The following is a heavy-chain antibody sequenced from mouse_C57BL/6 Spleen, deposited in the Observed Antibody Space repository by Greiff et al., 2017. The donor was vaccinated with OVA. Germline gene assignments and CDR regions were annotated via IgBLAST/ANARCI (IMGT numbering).Heavy chain of an antibody. CDR3: ANSNYV. D-gene: IGHD2-5*01. J-gene: IGHJ1*03. Sequence: VKLQESGPGLVQPSQSLSITCKVSGFSLTSYGVHWVSQSPGQGLEWLGVIWRGGSTDYNAAFMSRMSITKDNSKSQVFFKMNSLQADDTTIYYCANSNYVWGTGTTVTASS. CDR1: GFSLTSYG. V-gene: IGHV2-5*01. CDR2: IWRGGST.